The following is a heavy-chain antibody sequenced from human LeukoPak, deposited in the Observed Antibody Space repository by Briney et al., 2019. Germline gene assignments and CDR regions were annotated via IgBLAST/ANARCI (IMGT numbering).Heavy chain of an antibody. CDR1: GYTFSNYG. CDR2: VSAYNGNT. J-gene: IGHJ5*02. V-gene: IGHV1-18*01. CDR3: ARAGGVSFVARWFDP. Sequence: GASVKVSCKASGYTFSNYGIRWVRQAPGQGLEWLGWVSAYNGNTNYAQKFQGRVTLTTDTSTGIGYMELKSLRSDDTAVYYCARAGGVSFVARWFDPWGQGSLVTVSS. D-gene: IGHD5/OR15-5a*01.